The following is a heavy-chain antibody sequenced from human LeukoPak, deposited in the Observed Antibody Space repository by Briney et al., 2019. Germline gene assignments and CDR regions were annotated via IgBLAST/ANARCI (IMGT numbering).Heavy chain of an antibody. Sequence: SQTLSLTCTVSGGSISSGSYYWSWIRQPAGKGLEWIGRIYTSGSTNYNPSLKSRVAISVDTSKNQFSLKLSSVTAADTAVYYCAGNYYGSGSYYSEDRYWGQGTLVTVSS. CDR2: IYTSGST. J-gene: IGHJ4*02. CDR3: AGNYYGSGSYYSEDRY. V-gene: IGHV4-61*02. CDR1: GGSISSGSYY. D-gene: IGHD3-10*01.